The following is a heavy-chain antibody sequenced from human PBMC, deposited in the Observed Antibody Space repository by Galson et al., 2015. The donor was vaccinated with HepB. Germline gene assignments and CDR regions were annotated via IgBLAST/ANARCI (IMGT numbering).Heavy chain of an antibody. Sequence: TLSLTCAIDGESFGDYYWSWIRQSPGKGLEWIGEINDSGSTNYNPSLKSRVTITLHTSEDQFSLKLTSVTAADTAVYYCARPLVRGIRRGAFDIWGQGTTVIVSS. CDR1: GESFGDYY. V-gene: IGHV4-34*01. D-gene: IGHD3-10*01. CDR2: INDSGST. J-gene: IGHJ3*02. CDR3: ARPLVRGIRRGAFDI.